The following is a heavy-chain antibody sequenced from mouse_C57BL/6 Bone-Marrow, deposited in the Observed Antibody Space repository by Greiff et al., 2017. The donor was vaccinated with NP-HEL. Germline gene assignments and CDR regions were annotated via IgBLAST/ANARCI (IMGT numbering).Heavy chain of an antibody. Sequence: EVQLVESGADLVKPGGSLKLSCAASGFTFSSYCMSWVRQTPDKRLEWVATISSGGSYTYYPDSVKGRFTISRDNAKNTLYLQMSSLKSEDTAMYYCARLAPNRCYAMDYGGQGNAVTVSS. J-gene: IGHJ4*01. CDR2: ISSGGSYT. CDR1: GFTFSSYC. CDR3: ARLAPNRCYAMDY. V-gene: IGHV5-6*01.